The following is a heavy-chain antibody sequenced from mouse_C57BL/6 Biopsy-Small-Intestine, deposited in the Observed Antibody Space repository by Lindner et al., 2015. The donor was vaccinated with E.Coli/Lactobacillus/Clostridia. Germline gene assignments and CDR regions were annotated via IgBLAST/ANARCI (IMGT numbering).Heavy chain of an antibody. CDR3: ARKGNSNGFAY. V-gene: IGHV1-63*01. J-gene: IGHJ3*01. CDR2: IYPGGGYT. Sequence: VQLQESGAELVRPGTSVKMSCKASGYTFTNYWIGWAKQRPGHGLEWIGDIYPGGGYTNYNEKLKGKATLTADKSSSTAYMQFSSLTSEDSAIYYRARKGNSNGFAYWGQGTLVTVSA. D-gene: IGHD2-5*01. CDR1: GYTFTNYW.